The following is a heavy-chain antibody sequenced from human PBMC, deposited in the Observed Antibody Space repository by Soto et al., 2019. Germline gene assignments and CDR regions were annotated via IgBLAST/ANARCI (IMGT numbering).Heavy chain of an antibody. Sequence: QVQLVESGGGVVQPGRSLRLSCAASGFTFSSYGMHWVRQAPGKGLEWVAVIWYDGSNKYYADSVKGRFTISRDNSKNTLYLQMNSLRAEHTAVYYCARESTGSYISWFDPWGQGTLVTVSS. V-gene: IGHV3-33*01. CDR3: ARESTGSYISWFDP. CDR1: GFTFSSYG. D-gene: IGHD3-10*01. J-gene: IGHJ5*02. CDR2: IWYDGSNK.